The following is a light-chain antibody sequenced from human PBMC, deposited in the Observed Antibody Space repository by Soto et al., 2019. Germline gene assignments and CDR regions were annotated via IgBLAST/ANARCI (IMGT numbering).Light chain of an antibody. CDR2: DVS. CDR3: SSYTSSSTSYD. V-gene: IGLV2-14*01. J-gene: IGLJ1*01. Sequence: QSDLTQPASMSGSPEQSLTISCTGTSSDVGGYNYVSWYQQPPGKAHKLMIYDVSSRPSGVTNRFSGSKSGNTASLTISGLQAEDEADYYCSSYTSSSTSYDFGTGTKVTGL. CDR1: SSDVGGYNY.